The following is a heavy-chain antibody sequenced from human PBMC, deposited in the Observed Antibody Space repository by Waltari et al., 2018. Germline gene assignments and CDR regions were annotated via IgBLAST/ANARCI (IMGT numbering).Heavy chain of an antibody. Sequence: QLQLQESGPGLVKPSETLSLTCTVSGSSFSSTYPWGWIRQSPGKGLEWIATFYRYGDTYYNPSLKSRVSISVDTSETQFSLKLSSVTAADTAVYYCARRPIATPDFSFDIWGHGTMVSVSS. V-gene: IGHV4-38-2*02. D-gene: IGHD2-21*01. J-gene: IGHJ3*02. CDR2: FYRYGDT. CDR3: ARRPIATPDFSFDI. CDR1: GSSFSSTYP.